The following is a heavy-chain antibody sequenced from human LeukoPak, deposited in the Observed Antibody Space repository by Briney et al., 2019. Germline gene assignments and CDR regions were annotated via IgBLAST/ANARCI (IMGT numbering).Heavy chain of an antibody. CDR3: ARHGLRFLEWTSNWFDP. J-gene: IGHJ5*02. D-gene: IGHD3-3*01. V-gene: IGHV4-59*05. Sequence: PSETLSLTCTVSGGSISSYYLNWIRRPPGKGLEWIGSIYYSGSTYYNPSLKSRVTISVDTSKNQFSLKLSSVTAADTAVYYCARHGLRFLEWTSNWFDPWGQGTLVTVSS. CDR1: GGSISSYY. CDR2: IYYSGST.